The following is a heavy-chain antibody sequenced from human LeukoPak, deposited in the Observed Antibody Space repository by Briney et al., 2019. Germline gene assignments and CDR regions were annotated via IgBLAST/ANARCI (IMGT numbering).Heavy chain of an antibody. CDR3: ARDSIAAAGILFFDY. D-gene: IGHD6-13*01. J-gene: IGHJ4*02. CDR2: INHSGST. CDR1: GGSFSGYY. V-gene: IGHV4-34*01. Sequence: SETLSLTCAVYGGSFSGYYWSWIRQPPGKGLEWIGEINHSGSTNYNPSLKSRVTISVDTSKNQFSLKLSSVTAADTAVYYCARDSIAAAGILFFDYWGQGTLVTVSS.